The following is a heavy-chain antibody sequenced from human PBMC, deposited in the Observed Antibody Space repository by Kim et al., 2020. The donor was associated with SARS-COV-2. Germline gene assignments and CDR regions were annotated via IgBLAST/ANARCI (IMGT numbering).Heavy chain of an antibody. J-gene: IGHJ6*02. CDR3: AKEGMVNYGMDV. Sequence: GGSLRLSCAASGFTFSSYAMSWVRQAPGKGLEWVSGMSGSGGSTTYADSVKGRFTISRDNSNNTLYLQMNSLRAEDTAVYYCAKEGMVNYGMDVWGQGTTVTVSS. CDR1: GFTFSSYA. D-gene: IGHD3-3*01. V-gene: IGHV3-23*01. CDR2: MSGSGGST.